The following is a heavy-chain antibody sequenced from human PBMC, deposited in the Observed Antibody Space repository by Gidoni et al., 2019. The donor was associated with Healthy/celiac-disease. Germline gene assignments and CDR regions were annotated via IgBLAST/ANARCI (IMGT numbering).Heavy chain of an antibody. J-gene: IGHJ4*02. CDR1: GGSFRGYY. D-gene: IGHD3-22*01. CDR3: ARDSHDSSGYYYSPFDY. CDR2: INHSGST. V-gene: IGHV4-34*01. Sequence: QVQLQQWGAGPLQPPAPLSLTCAVHGGSFRGYYRSWLRQPPGKGLEWIGEINHSGSTNYNPARKSRVTISVDTTKNQFSLKLSYVTAADTAVYYCARDSHDSSGYYYSPFDYWGQGTLVTVSS.